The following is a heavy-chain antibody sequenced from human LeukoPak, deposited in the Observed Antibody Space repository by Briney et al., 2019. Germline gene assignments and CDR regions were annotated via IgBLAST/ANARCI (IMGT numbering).Heavy chain of an antibody. CDR2: IKQDGSES. V-gene: IGHV3-7*04. CDR1: GFTLSIYW. J-gene: IGHJ4*02. D-gene: IGHD5-24*01. CDR3: AMDSSWLPLKFDY. Sequence: GGSLRLSCAASGFTLSIYWMSWVRQAPGKGLEWVANIKQDGSESHYVDSVKGRFTISRDNAKNSVSLQMNSLRAEDTAVYYCAMDSSWLPLKFDYWGQGTLVTVST.